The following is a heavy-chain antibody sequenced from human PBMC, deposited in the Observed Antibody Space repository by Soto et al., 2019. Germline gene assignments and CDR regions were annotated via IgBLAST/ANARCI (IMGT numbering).Heavy chain of an antibody. V-gene: IGHV4-39*01. J-gene: IGHJ4*02. CDR3: ERLQAAVPHY. D-gene: IGHD6-13*01. Sequence: QLQLQESGPGLVMPSETLSLTCTVSGDSISGSPYFWGWIRQPPGKRLEWIGSIFYDGYTLYTPSLRSRVTISVDTSKNPFSLKLASVAAADTATYFCERLQAAVPHYWGQGTLVTVSS. CDR1: GDSISGSPYF. CDR2: IFYDGYT.